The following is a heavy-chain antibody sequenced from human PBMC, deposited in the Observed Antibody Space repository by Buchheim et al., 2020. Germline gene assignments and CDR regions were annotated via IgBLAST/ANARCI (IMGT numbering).Heavy chain of an antibody. CDR2: ISSSGSTI. Sequence: EVQLVESGGGLVQPGGSPKLSCAASGFTFSSYEMNWVRQAPGKGLEWVSYISSSGSTIYYADSVKGRFTISRDNAKNSLYLQMNSLRAEDTAVYYCARTGTIFGEWGTPEYFQHWSQGTL. CDR1: GFTFSSYE. V-gene: IGHV3-48*03. D-gene: IGHD3-3*01. J-gene: IGHJ1*01. CDR3: ARTGTIFGEWGTPEYFQH.